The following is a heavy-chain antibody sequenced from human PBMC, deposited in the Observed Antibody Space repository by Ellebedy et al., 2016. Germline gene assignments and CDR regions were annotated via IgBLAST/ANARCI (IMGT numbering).Heavy chain of an antibody. D-gene: IGHD3-10*01. J-gene: IGHJ6*02. Sequence: SETLSLXCAVYGGSFSGYYWSWIRQPPGKGLEWIGEINHSGSTNYNPSLKSRVTISVDTSKNQFSLKLSSVTAADTAVYYCARSNMVRGILTTHYYYYGMDVWGQGTTVTVSS. CDR1: GGSFSGYY. CDR2: INHSGST. CDR3: ARSNMVRGILTTHYYYYGMDV. V-gene: IGHV4-34*01.